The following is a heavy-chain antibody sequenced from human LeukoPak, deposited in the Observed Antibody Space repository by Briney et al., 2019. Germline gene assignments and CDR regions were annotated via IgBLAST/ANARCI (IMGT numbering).Heavy chain of an antibody. CDR1: GFTFRLYV. CDR3: TTEYCSGGSCYSGY. V-gene: IGHV3-15*01. Sequence: GGSLRLSCAASGFTFRLYVMTWVRQAPGKGLEWVGRIKSKTDGGTTDYAAPVKGRFTISRDDSKNTLYLQMNGLKTEDTAVYYCTTEYCSGGSCYSGYWGQGTLVTVSS. D-gene: IGHD2-15*01. J-gene: IGHJ4*02. CDR2: IKSKTDGGTT.